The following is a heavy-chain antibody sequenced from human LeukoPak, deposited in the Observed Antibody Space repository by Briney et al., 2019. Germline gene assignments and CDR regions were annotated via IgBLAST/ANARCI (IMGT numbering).Heavy chain of an antibody. D-gene: IGHD7-27*01. V-gene: IGHV4-59*02. CDR2: IYYTET. CDR1: GGSVSDYY. CDR3: ASRKLGNDY. Sequence: SETLSLACTVSGGSVSDYYWGWIRQSPGKALEWIGYIYYTETSYNPSLKSRVTISADTSRDQFSLKLSSVTAADTAVYYCASRKLGNDYWGQGILVTVTS. J-gene: IGHJ4*02.